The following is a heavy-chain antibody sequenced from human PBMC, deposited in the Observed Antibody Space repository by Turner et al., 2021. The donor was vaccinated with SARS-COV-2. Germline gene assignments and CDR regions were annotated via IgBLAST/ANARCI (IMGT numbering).Heavy chain of an antibody. J-gene: IGHJ5*02. Sequence: QVQLLESGPGLVKPSETLSLTCSVSGGSISHFYWSWIRQPAGKGLEWIGRIYTGGSTNYNPSLKSRVTMSVDTSKNQISLKLISVTAADTAVYYCARDGDLRRNWFDPWGQGTLVTVSS. CDR1: GGSISHFY. V-gene: IGHV4-4*07. CDR2: IYTGGST. D-gene: IGHD3-10*01. CDR3: ARDGDLRRNWFDP.